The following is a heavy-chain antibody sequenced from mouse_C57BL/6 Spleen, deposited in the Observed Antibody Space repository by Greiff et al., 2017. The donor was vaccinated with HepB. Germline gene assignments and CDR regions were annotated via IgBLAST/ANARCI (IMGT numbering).Heavy chain of an antibody. V-gene: IGHV1-81*01. CDR1: GYTFTSYG. D-gene: IGHD1-1*01. CDR3: ARREQVCYGSSHWYFDV. Sequence: VKLQQSGAELARPGASVKLSCKASGYTFTSYGISWVKQRTGQGLEWIGEIYPRSGNTYYNEKFKGKATLTADKSSSTAYMELRSLTSEDSAVYVCARREQVCYGSSHWYFDVWGTGTTVTVSS. CDR2: IYPRSGNT. J-gene: IGHJ1*03.